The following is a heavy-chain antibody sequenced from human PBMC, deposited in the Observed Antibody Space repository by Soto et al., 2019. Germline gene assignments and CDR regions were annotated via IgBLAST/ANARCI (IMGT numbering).Heavy chain of an antibody. V-gene: IGHV3-49*03. Sequence: GGSLRLSCTASGFTFGDYAMSWFRQAPGKGLEWVGFIRSKAYGGTTEYAASVKGRFTISRDDSKSIAYLQMNSLKTEDTAVYYCTYGSGHASEGGFDYWGQGTLVTVSS. D-gene: IGHD3-10*01. CDR2: IRSKAYGGTT. J-gene: IGHJ4*02. CDR3: TYGSGHASEGGFDY. CDR1: GFTFGDYA.